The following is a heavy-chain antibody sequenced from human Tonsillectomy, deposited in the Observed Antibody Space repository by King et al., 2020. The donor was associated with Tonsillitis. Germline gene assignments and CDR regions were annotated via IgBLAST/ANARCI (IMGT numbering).Heavy chain of an antibody. CDR3: ARDQSGGFYYGLDY. J-gene: IGHJ4*02. CDR1: GFTFSSNG. CDR2: IWNDGSIK. D-gene: IGHD3-22*01. V-gene: IGHV3-33*01. Sequence: VQLVESGGGVVQPGRSLRLSCAASGFTFSSNGMHWVRQAPGKGLEWVAVIWNDGSIKYYADSVKGRFTVSRDNSKNTLYLQMNILRAEDTSVYYCARDQSGGFYYGLDYWGQGTLVTVSS.